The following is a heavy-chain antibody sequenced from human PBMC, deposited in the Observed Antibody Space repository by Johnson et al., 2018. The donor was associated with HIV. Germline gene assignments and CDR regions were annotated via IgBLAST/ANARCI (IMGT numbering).Heavy chain of an antibody. J-gene: IGHJ3*02. D-gene: IGHD2-15*01. CDR3: ARIVVAWKNDAFDI. V-gene: IGHV3-7*05. Sequence: VQLVESGGGLVQPGGSLRLSCAASGFTFSSYWMSWVRQAPGKGLEWVANIKQDGSEKYYVDSVKGRFTISRDNAKNSLYLQMNSLRAEDTAVYYCARIVVAWKNDAFDIWGQGTMVTVSS. CDR2: IKQDGSEK. CDR1: GFTFSSYW.